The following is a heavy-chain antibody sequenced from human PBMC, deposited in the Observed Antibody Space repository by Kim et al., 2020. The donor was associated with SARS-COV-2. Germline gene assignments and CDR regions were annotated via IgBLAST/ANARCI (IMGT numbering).Heavy chain of an antibody. D-gene: IGHD4-17*01. CDR3: ARLTTVTRAVDP. V-gene: IGHV1-46*01. Sequence: SDAQKFQGRVTMTRDTSTSTVYMELSSLRSEDTAVYYCARLTTVTRAVDPWGQGTLVTVSS. J-gene: IGHJ5*02.